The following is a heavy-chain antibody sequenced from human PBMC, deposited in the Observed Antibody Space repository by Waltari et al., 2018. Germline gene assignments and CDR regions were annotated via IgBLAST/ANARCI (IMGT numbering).Heavy chain of an antibody. CDR3: AXDWENNWNARLNWFDP. J-gene: IGHJ5*02. CDR2: IIPIFGTA. Sequence: QVQLVQSGAEVKKPGSSVKVSCKASGGTFSSYAISWVRQDPGQGLEWMGRIIPIFGTANYXXXXXXXXXXXXXXSXSTAXXXXXSLRXEDTAVXYXAXDWENNWNARLNWFDPWGQGTLVTVSS. CDR1: GGTFSSYA. V-gene: IGHV1-69*15. D-gene: IGHD1-20*01.